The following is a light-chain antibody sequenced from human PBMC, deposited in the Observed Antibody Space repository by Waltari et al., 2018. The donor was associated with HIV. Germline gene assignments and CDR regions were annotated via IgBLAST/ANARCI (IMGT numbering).Light chain of an antibody. CDR3: GTWDSSLSAGGV. CDR2: DNN. J-gene: IGLJ2*01. V-gene: IGLV1-51*01. Sequence: QSVLTQPPSVSAAPGQKVTIPCPGRSPNIGNNYLSWHQQRPGPAPKLLIYDNNKRPSGIPDRFSGSKSGTSATLGITGLQTGDEADYYCGTWDSSLSAGGVFGGGTKLTVL. CDR1: SPNIGNNY.